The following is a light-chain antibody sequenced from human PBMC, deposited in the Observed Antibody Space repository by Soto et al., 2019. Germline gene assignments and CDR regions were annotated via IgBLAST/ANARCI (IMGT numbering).Light chain of an antibody. V-gene: IGKV1-27*01. CDR2: DAS. J-gene: IGKJ5*01. CDR1: QGISNY. CDR3: QKYNSALIT. Sequence: DIPMTQSPSSLSASVGDRVTITCRASQGISNYLAWYQQKAGNVPKLLIYDASTLQSWVPSRFSCSGSGTEFTLPISGLQPEHVATYYCQKYNSALITFDQGTRLEMK.